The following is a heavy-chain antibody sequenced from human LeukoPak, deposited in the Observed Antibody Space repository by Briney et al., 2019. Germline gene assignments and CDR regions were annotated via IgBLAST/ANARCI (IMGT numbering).Heavy chain of an antibody. CDR2: IGTAGDT. CDR1: GFTFSSYD. CDR3: ARAGAPRYYYHGMDV. V-gene: IGHV3-13*01. Sequence: PGGSLRLSCAASGFTFSSYDMHWVRQATGKGLEWVSAIGTAGDTYYPGSVKGRFTISRENAKNSLYLQMNSLRAGDTAVYYCARAGAPRYYYHGMDVWGQGTTVTVSS. J-gene: IGHJ6*02.